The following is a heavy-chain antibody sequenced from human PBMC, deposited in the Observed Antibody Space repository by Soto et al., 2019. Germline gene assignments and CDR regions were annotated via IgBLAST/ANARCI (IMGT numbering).Heavy chain of an antibody. CDR1: GYFISLGYY. Sequence: SEPLSLTCAVSGYFISLGYYWGWIRQPPGKGLEWIGSIYHSGNTYYNPSLKSRGSISLDTSKNHFSLELTSVTAADTAVYYCASVKLAGSGGFDYWRLGTLVTVSS. CDR3: ASVKLAGSGGFDY. D-gene: IGHD3-3*02. J-gene: IGHJ4*02. V-gene: IGHV4-38-2*01. CDR2: IYHSGNT.